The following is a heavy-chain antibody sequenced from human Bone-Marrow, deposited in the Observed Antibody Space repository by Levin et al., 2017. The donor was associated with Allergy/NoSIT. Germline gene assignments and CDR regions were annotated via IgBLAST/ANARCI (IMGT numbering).Heavy chain of an antibody. D-gene: IGHD6-19*01. Sequence: PAGGSLRLSCAASGFTFSSYWMHWVRQAPGKGLMWVSRINEDGSTTNYADSVKGRFTISRDNAKNTLYLQMNSLRAEDTALYFCVRDLAGADGYWGQGTLVSASS. J-gene: IGHJ4*02. CDR3: VRDLAGADGY. CDR1: GFTFSSYW. CDR2: INEDGSTT. V-gene: IGHV3-74*01.